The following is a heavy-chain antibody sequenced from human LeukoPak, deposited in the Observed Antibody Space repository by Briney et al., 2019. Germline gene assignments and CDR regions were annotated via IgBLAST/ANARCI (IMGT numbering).Heavy chain of an antibody. V-gene: IGHV4-59*12. CDR1: GASISDYS. Sequence: SETLSLTCTVSGASISDYSWSWIRQPPGRGLEWIGNLYYSGSANYNPSLKSRVTISVDTSKNQFSLKLSSVTAADTAVYYCARGWETYYYGSGSYYLWGQGTLVTVSS. D-gene: IGHD3-10*01. CDR2: LYYSGSA. J-gene: IGHJ4*02. CDR3: ARGWETYYYGSGSYYL.